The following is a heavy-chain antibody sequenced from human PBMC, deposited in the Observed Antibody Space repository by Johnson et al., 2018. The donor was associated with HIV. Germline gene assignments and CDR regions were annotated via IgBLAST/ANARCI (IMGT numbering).Heavy chain of an antibody. Sequence: QVQLVESGGGVVQPGRSLRLSCAASGFTFSDYYMSWLRQAPGKGLEWVSFISSTASTIYYADSVKGRFTISRDNAKNSLYLQMNSLRAGDTAVYYCARVGWELDGAFDIWGQGTMVTVSS. V-gene: IGHV3-11*04. D-gene: IGHD1-26*01. J-gene: IGHJ3*02. CDR2: ISSTASTI. CDR1: GFTFSDYY. CDR3: ARVGWELDGAFDI.